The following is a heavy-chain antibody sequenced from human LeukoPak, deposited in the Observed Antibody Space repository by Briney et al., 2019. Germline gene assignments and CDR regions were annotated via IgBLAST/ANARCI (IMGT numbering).Heavy chain of an antibody. CDR2: IYHSGST. CDR1: GASISSGPYS. D-gene: IGHD2-21*01. CDR3: ARGDYSFDY. V-gene: IGHV4-30-2*01. J-gene: IGHJ4*02. Sequence: NPSQTLSLTCSVSGASISSGPYSWSWIRQPPGKGLEWIGYIYHSGSTDYNPSLKSRVTISVDRSKNQFSLKVNSVTAADTAVYYCARGDYSFDYWGQGTLVTVSS.